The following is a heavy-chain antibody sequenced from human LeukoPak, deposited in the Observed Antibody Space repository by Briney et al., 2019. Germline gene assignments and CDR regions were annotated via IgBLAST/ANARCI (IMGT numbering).Heavy chain of an antibody. CDR3: ARGSGRDAFDI. Sequence: SETLSLTCTVSGGSISNYYWSWIRQPPGKGLEWIGYIYYSGSTNYNPSLKSRVTISVDTSKNQFSLKLSSVTAADTAVYYCARGSGRDAFDIWGQGTMVTVSS. CDR1: GGSISNYY. J-gene: IGHJ3*02. V-gene: IGHV4-59*01. CDR2: IYYSGST.